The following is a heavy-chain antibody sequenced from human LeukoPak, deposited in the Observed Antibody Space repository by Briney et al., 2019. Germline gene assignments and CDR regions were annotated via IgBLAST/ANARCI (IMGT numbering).Heavy chain of an antibody. J-gene: IGHJ4*02. D-gene: IGHD2-15*01. CDR3: ARDPHCSGGSCYGHFDY. CDR1: GYTFTSYG. CDR2: ISAYNGNT. V-gene: IGHV1-18*01. Sequence: ASVKVSCKASGYTFTSYGISWVRQAPGQGLEWMGWISAYNGNTNYAQKLQGRVTMTTDTSTSTAYMELRSLRSDDTAVYYCARDPHCSGGSCYGHFDYWGQGTLVTVSS.